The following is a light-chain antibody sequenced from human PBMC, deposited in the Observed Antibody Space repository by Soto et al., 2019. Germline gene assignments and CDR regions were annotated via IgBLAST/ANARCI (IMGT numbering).Light chain of an antibody. V-gene: IGLV2-14*01. J-gene: IGLJ1*01. Sequence: QSVLTQPASVSGSPGQSITISCTGTSSDVGNYNYVSWYRQHPGKAPKLMIYEVSNRPSGVSNRFSGSKSGNTASLTISGLKAEDEADYYCSSYTSSNTLYVFGTGTKATVL. CDR3: SSYTSSNTLYV. CDR1: SSDVGNYNY. CDR2: EVS.